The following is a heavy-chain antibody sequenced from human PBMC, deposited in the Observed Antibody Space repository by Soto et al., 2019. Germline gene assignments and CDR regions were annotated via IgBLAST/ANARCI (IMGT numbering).Heavy chain of an antibody. J-gene: IGHJ4*02. CDR3: AIDGGRHSGGIDY. CDR1: GGTFSSYS. D-gene: IGHD1-26*01. Sequence: QVQLVQSGAEVKKPGSSVKVSCKASGGTFSSYSINWVRQAPGQGPEWMGEIIPICGTANYAQKFQGRVTSTADESTSTAHMKRRSRRSQDTAVYYCAIDGGRHSGGIDYWCQGLLVSASS. V-gene: IGHV1-69*01. CDR2: IIPICGTA.